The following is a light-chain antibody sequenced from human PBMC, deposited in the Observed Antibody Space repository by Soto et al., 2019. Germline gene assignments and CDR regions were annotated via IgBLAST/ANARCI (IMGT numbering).Light chain of an antibody. Sequence: SYELTRPPSVSVSPGQTASITCSGDKLGDKYACWYQQKPGQSPVLVIYQDSKRPSGIPERFSGSNSGNTATLTISGTQAMDAADYYCQAWDSSTVVVFGGGTKLTVL. J-gene: IGLJ2*01. CDR3: QAWDSSTVVV. CDR1: KLGDKY. CDR2: QDS. V-gene: IGLV3-1*01.